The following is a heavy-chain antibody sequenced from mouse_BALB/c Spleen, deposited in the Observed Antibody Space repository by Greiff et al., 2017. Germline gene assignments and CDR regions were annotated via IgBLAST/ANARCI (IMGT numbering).Heavy chain of an antibody. CDR2: IYPGNSDT. V-gene: IGHV1-5*01. J-gene: IGHJ2*01. Sequence: EVQLQQSGTVLARPGASVKMSCKASGYSFTSYWMHWVKQRPGQGLEWIGAIYPGNSDTSYNQKFKGKAKLTAVTSASTAYMELSSLTNEDSAVYYCTREVRSTVVARSYYFDYWGQGTTLTVSS. CDR1: GYSFTSYW. D-gene: IGHD1-1*01. CDR3: TREVRSTVVARSYYFDY.